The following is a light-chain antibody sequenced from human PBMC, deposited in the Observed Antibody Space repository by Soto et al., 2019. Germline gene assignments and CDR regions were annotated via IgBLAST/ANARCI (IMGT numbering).Light chain of an antibody. Sequence: QSVLTQPSSASGTPGQRVTISCSGSSSNIGSNAVTWYQQLPGAAPKLLLYSNDQRPSGVPDRFSGSKSGTSASLAIRRLQSEDEADYYCATWDDRLNGWVFGGGTKLTVL. CDR3: ATWDDRLNGWV. V-gene: IGLV1-44*01. CDR1: SSNIGSNA. CDR2: SND. J-gene: IGLJ3*02.